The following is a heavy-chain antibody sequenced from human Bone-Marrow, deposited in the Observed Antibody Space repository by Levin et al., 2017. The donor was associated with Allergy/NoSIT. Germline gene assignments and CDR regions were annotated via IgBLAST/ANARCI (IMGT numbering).Heavy chain of an antibody. CDR3: ARVAAPNMYYYYGMDV. CDR1: ESTFSNYW. Sequence: GESLKISCAASESTFSNYWMSWVRQAPGKGLEWVANIGQDGSEKYYVHSVRGRFTIARDNAKNSLYLQMNSLRAEDTAVYYCARVAAPNMYYYYGMDVWGQGTTVTVSS. CDR2: IGQDGSEK. V-gene: IGHV3-7*01. D-gene: IGHD6-6*01. J-gene: IGHJ6*02.